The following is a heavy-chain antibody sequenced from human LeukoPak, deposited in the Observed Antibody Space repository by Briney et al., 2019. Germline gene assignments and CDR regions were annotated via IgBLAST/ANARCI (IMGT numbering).Heavy chain of an antibody. J-gene: IGHJ5*02. CDR3: ARDNVIFGADP. CDR2: IYYSGST. V-gene: IGHV4-39*07. CDR1: GGSISSSSYY. D-gene: IGHD3-3*02. Sequence: SETLSLTCTVSGGSISSSSYYWGWIRQPPGKGLEWIGSIYYSGSTYYNPSLKSRVTISVDTSKNQFSLKLSSVTAADTAVYYCARDNVIFGADPWGQGTLVTVSS.